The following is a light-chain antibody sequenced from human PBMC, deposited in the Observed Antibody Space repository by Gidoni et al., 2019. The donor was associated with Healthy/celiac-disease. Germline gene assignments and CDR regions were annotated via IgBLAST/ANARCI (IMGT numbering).Light chain of an antibody. V-gene: IGKV1-13*02. CDR1: QGISRA. CDR3: QQFKSYPHT. CDR2: DAS. Sequence: AIQLTPSPSSLSASVGDRVTITCRASQGISRALAWYQQKPGKAPKLLTYDASSLESGVPSRFSGSGSGTEFTLTISSLQPEYFATYYCQQFKSYPHTFGGGTKVESK. J-gene: IGKJ4*02.